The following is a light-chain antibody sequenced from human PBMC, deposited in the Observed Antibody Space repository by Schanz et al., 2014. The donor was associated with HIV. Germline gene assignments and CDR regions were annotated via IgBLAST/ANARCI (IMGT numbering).Light chain of an antibody. Sequence: EIVLTQSPGTLSLSPGEVGTLSCRASQSISTHLAWYQQKPGQAPTLLIYGASKRATGIPDRFSGSGSGTDFTLTIIRLEPEDFAVYYCQQYGTSLITFGQGTRLEI. CDR1: QSISTH. J-gene: IGKJ5*01. CDR2: GAS. CDR3: QQYGTSLIT. V-gene: IGKV3-20*01.